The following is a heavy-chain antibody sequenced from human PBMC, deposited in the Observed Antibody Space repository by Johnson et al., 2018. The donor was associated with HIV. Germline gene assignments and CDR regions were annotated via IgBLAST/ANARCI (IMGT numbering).Heavy chain of an antibody. J-gene: IGHJ3*02. CDR1: GFTVSSNY. V-gene: IGHV3-66*01. Sequence: VQLVESGGGFVQPGGSLRLSCAASGFTVSSNYMSWVRQAPGKGLEWVSVIYSGGSTYYADSVKGRFTISRDNSKNTLYLQMNSLRGDDTAVYYCAKDPTDFGADWAFDIWGQGTMVTVSS. D-gene: IGHD3-10*01. CDR2: IYSGGST. CDR3: AKDPTDFGADWAFDI.